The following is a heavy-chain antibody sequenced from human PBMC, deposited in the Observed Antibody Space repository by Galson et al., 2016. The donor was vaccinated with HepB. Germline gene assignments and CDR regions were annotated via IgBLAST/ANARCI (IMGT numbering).Heavy chain of an antibody. D-gene: IGHD2-8*01. CDR3: AKDLGIMVYAIGAFHI. CDR2: ISWNSGSR. Sequence: SLRLSCAASGFRFDDYAMHWVRQPPGKGLEWVSGISWNSGSRGYAESVKGRFTISRDNAKNSLYLQMNSLRAEDTALYYCAKDLGIMVYAIGAFHIWGQGTMVTVSS. V-gene: IGHV3-9*01. CDR1: GFRFDDYA. J-gene: IGHJ3*02.